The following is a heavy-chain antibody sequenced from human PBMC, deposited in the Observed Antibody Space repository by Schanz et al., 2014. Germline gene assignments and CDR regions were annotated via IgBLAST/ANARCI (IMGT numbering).Heavy chain of an antibody. D-gene: IGHD3-3*01. Sequence: VQLVESGGSLVQPGGSLRLSCAASGFTFSSYAVDWIRQAPGQGLEWVSFISYDGSLKSYLDSVKGRFTISRDNSKNTLFLEMNSLRVEDTAVYYCARDLVSYHDFWSGQETGDRAFDLWGQGTMVTVSP. V-gene: IGHV3-30-3*01. CDR2: ISYDGSLK. CDR1: GFTFSSYA. CDR3: ARDLVSYHDFWSGQETGDRAFDL. J-gene: IGHJ3*01.